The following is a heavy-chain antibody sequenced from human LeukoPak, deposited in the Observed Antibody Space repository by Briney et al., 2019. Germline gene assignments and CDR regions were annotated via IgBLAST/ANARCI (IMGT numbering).Heavy chain of an antibody. Sequence: ASVKVSCKASGYTFTSYGISWVRQAPGQGLEWMGWISAYNGNTNYAQKLQGRVTMTTDTFTSTAYMELRSLRSDDTAVYYCARSAYYDFWSGYYESYYYYGMDVWGQGTTVTVSS. CDR1: GYTFTSYG. CDR2: ISAYNGNT. CDR3: ARSAYYDFWSGYYESYYYYGMDV. V-gene: IGHV1-18*01. J-gene: IGHJ6*02. D-gene: IGHD3-3*01.